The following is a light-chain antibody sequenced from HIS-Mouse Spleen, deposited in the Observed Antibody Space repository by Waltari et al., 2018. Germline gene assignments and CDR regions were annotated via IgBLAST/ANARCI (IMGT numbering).Light chain of an antibody. CDR2: GAS. CDR1: QSVSSSY. V-gene: IGKV3-20*01. CDR3: QQYGSSPPWP. J-gene: IGKJ1*01. Sequence: EIVLTQSPGTLSLSPGERATLSCRASQSVSSSYLDWYQQKPGQAPRLLIYGASSRATGIPDRFSGSGSGTDFTLTISRLEPEDFAVYYCQQYGSSPPWPFGQGTKVEIK.